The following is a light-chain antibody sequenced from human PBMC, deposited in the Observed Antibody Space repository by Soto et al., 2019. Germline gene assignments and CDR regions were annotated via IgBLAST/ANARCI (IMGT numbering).Light chain of an antibody. CDR3: QSYDSSLSGLV. V-gene: IGLV1-40*01. CDR2: GNS. CDR1: SSNIGAGYD. J-gene: IGLJ1*01. Sequence: QSVLTQPPSVSGAPGKRVTISCTGSSSNIGAGYDVHWYQQLPGTAPKLLIYGNSNRPSGVPDRFSGSKSGTSASLAITGLQAEDEADYYCQSYDSSLSGLVFGTGTKVPVL.